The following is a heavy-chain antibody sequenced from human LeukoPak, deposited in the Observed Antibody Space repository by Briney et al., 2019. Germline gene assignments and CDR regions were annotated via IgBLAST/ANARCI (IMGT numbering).Heavy chain of an antibody. J-gene: IGHJ4*02. D-gene: IGHD1-14*01. CDR3: AKTGGPWD. Sequence: GGSLRLSCAASGFTVSNSYTTWVRQAPGKGLEWVSVIYSGGSTYYADSVKGRFTISRDSSENTLYLQMNSLRAEDTAVYYCAKTGGPWDWGQGTLVTVS. CDR2: IYSGGST. V-gene: IGHV3-53*01. CDR1: GFTVSNSY.